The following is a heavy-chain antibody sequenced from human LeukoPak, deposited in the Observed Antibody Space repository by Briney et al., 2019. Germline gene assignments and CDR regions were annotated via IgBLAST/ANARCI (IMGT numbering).Heavy chain of an antibody. D-gene: IGHD6-19*01. CDR3: AKDRFRSSGWWHFDY. J-gene: IGHJ4*02. CDR2: ISGSGGST. V-gene: IGHV3-23*01. CDR1: GFTFSSYA. Sequence: PGGSLRLSCAASGFTFSSYAMSWVRQAPGKGLEWVSAISGSGGSTYYADSVKGRFTTSRDNSKNTLYLQMNSLRAEDTAVYYCAKDRFRSSGWWHFDYWGQGTLVTVSS.